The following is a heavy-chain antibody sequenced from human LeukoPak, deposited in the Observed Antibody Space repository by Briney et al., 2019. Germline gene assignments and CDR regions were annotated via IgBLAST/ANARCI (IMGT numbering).Heavy chain of an antibody. Sequence: SETLSLTCAVYGGSFSGYYWSWIRQPPGKGLEWIGEINHSGSTNYNPSLKSRVTISVDTSKNQFSLKLSSVTAADTAVYYCVAWASWLWGQGTLVTVSS. CDR1: GGSFSGYY. CDR3: VAWASWL. V-gene: IGHV4-34*01. D-gene: IGHD1-26*01. J-gene: IGHJ4*02. CDR2: INHSGST.